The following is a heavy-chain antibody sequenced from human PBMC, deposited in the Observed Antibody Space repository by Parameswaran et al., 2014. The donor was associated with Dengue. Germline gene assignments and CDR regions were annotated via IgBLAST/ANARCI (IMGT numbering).Heavy chain of an antibody. V-gene: IGHV3-21*01. J-gene: IGHJ4*02. Sequence: LKISCAASGFSFRSYSMNWVRQAPGKGLEWVSFISSSSDDIYYADSVKGRFTISRDTSKSSLFLQMNSLRAEDTAVYYCAKNPHSWTGGYYFDYWGQGSLVTVSS. CDR1: GFSFRSYS. CDR3: AKNPHSWTGGYYFDY. CDR2: ISSSSDDI. D-gene: IGHD6-13*01.